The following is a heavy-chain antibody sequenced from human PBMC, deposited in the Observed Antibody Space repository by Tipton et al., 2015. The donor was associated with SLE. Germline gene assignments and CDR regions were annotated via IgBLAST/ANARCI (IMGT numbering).Heavy chain of an antibody. Sequence: TLSLTCTVSGASISSGGYYWSWIRQHPGKGLEYIGYIYHSGNTYYNPSLRSRVRISVDTSVNQFSLKLTSVTAADTAVYYCAREGDASANFFYYGVNLWGQGTTVTVSS. CDR1: GASISSGGYY. J-gene: IGHJ6*02. V-gene: IGHV4-31*03. D-gene: IGHD2-2*01. CDR3: AREGDASANFFYYGVNL. CDR2: IYHSGNT.